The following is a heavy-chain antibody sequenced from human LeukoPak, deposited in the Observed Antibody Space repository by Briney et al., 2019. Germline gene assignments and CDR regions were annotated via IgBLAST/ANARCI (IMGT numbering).Heavy chain of an antibody. V-gene: IGHV4-39*01. CDR2: IYYSGST. CDR1: GGSISSSSYY. D-gene: IGHD5-18*01. Sequence: SETLSLTCTVSGGSISSSSYYWGWIRQPPGTGLEWIGSIYYSGSTYYNPSLKSRVTISVDTSKNQFSLKLSSVTAADTAVYYCARHTPSYGDSYGLLVDYYYYYYMDVWGKGTTVTISS. J-gene: IGHJ6*03. CDR3: ARHTPSYGDSYGLLVDYYYYYYMDV.